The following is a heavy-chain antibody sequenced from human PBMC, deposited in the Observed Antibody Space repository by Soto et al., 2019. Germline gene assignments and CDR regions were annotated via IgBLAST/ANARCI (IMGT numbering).Heavy chain of an antibody. CDR3: ARVVVLNRYQLPPANWFDP. V-gene: IGHV1-18*01. CDR2: ISAYNGNT. J-gene: IGHJ5*02. CDR1: GYTFTSYG. Sequence: QVQLVQSGAEVKKPGASVKVSCKASGYTFTSYGISWVRQAPGQGLEWMGWISAYNGNTNYAQKLQGRVTMTTDTSTSAAYMELRSLRSDDTAVYYCARVVVLNRYQLPPANWFDPWGQGTLVTVSS. D-gene: IGHD2-2*01.